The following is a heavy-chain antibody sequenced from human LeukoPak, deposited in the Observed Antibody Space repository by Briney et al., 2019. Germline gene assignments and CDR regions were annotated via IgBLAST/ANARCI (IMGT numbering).Heavy chain of an antibody. J-gene: IGHJ3*02. CDR3: ARDRLYCSGGGCYPGYAFDI. D-gene: IGHD2-15*01. CDR1: GFTFSSYS. Sequence: GGSLRLSCAASGFTFSSYSMNWVRQAPGKGLEWVSSISSSSSYIYYADSVKGRFTISRDNAKNSLYLQMNSLRAEDTAVYYCARDRLYCSGGGCYPGYAFDIWGQGTMVTVSS. V-gene: IGHV3-21*01. CDR2: ISSSSSYI.